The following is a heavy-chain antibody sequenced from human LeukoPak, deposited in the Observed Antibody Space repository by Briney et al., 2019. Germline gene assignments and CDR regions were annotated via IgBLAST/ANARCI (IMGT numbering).Heavy chain of an antibody. Sequence: TSETLSLTCAVSGVSMSSTNWWRWVRQPPGKGLEWIGEIYHSGSTHYNPSLKSRVTISVDTSKNQFSLKLSSVTAADTAVYYCARRSYYYDSSVNYWGQGTLVTVSS. CDR1: GVSMSSTNW. D-gene: IGHD3-22*01. J-gene: IGHJ4*02. CDR2: IYHSGST. V-gene: IGHV4-4*02. CDR3: ARRSYYYDSSVNY.